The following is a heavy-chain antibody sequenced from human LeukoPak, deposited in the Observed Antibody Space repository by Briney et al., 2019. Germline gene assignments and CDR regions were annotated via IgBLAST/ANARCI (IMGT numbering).Heavy chain of an antibody. CDR1: GFTVSSNY. V-gene: IGHV3-7*01. Sequence: PGGSLRLSCAASGFTVSSNYMSWVRQAPGKGLEWVANIKQDGSEKYYVDFVKGRFTISRDNAKNSLYLQMNSLRAEDTAVYYCARVGTDLYSSTFDYWGLGTLVTVSS. CDR3: ARVGTDLYSSTFDY. CDR2: IKQDGSEK. D-gene: IGHD6-13*01. J-gene: IGHJ4*02.